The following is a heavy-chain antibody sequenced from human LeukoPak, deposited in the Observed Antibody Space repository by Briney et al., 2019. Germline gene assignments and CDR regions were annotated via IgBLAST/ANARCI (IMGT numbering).Heavy chain of an antibody. D-gene: IGHD3-3*01. CDR1: GYTFIGYY. J-gene: IGHJ4*02. V-gene: IGHV1-2*02. CDR2: INPNSGGT. CDR3: ARGREVLRFLEWLPGYYFDY. Sequence: ASVKVSCKASGYTFIGYYMHWVRQAPGQGLEWMGWINPNSGGTNYAQKFQGRVTMTRDTSISTAYMELSRLRSDDTAVYYYARGREVLRFLEWLPGYYFDYWGQGTLVTVSS.